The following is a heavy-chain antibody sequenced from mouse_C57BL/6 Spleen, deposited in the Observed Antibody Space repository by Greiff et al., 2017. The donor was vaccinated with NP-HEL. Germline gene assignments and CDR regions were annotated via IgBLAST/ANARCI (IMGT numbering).Heavy chain of an antibody. CDR1: GYTFTSYW. CDR3: AREEGQRSYYSNYKGTFAY. D-gene: IGHD2-5*01. J-gene: IGHJ3*01. CDR2: IDPSDSYT. Sequence: QVQLQQPGAELVMPGASVKLSCKASGYTFTSYWMHWVKQRPGQGLEWIGEIDPSDSYTNYNQKFKGKSTLTVDKSSSTAYMQLSSLTSEDSAVYYCAREEGQRSYYSNYKGTFAYWGQGTLVTVSA. V-gene: IGHV1-69*01.